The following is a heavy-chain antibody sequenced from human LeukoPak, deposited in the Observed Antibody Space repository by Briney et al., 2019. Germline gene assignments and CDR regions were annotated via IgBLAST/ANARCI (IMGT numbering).Heavy chain of an antibody. CDR3: ARDRPASPAYFDY. V-gene: IGHV4-4*07. D-gene: IGHD6-6*01. J-gene: IGHJ4*02. Sequence: SETLSPTCTVSGGSISSYYWNWIRQPAGKGLEWIGRIYTSGSTNYNPFLKSRVTMSVDTSKNQFSLKLSSVTAADTAVYYCARDRPASPAYFDYWGQGTLVTVSS. CDR2: IYTSGST. CDR1: GGSISSYY.